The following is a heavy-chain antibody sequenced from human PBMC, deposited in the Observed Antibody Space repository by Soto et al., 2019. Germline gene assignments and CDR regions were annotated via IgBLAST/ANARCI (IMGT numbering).Heavy chain of an antibody. CDR2: ISGSGGST. CDR3: AIFPSSLPTRNAFDI. V-gene: IGHV3-23*01. CDR1: GFSFSSYA. Sequence: PGGSLRLSCATSGFSFSSYAMSWVRQAPGKGLEWVSAISGSGGSTYYADSVKGRFTISRDNSKKTLYLQMNSLRAEETAAYYCAIFPSSLPTRNAFDIWGQGTMVTGSS. D-gene: IGHD2-21*01. J-gene: IGHJ3*02.